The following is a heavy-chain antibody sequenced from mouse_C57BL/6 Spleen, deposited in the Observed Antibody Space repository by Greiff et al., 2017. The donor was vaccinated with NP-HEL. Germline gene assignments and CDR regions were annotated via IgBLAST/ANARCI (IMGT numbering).Heavy chain of an antibody. Sequence: QVQLKESDAQLVKPGASVKISCKVSGYTFTDHTIHWMKQRPEQGLEWIGYIYPRDGSTKYNEKFKGKATLTADKSSSTAYMQLNSLTSEDSAVYFWARESGTTVVEDYAMDYWGQGTSVTVSS. CDR2: IYPRDGST. CDR1: GYTFTDHT. V-gene: IGHV1-78*01. J-gene: IGHJ4*01. D-gene: IGHD1-1*01. CDR3: ARESGTTVVEDYAMDY.